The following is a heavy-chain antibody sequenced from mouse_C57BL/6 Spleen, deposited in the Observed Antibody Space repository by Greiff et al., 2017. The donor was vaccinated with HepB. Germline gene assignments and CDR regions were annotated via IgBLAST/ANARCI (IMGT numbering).Heavy chain of an antibody. CDR2: ISSGSSTI. V-gene: IGHV5-17*01. Sequence: EVHLVESGGGLVKPGGSLKLSCAASGFTFSDYGMHWVRQAPEKGLEWVAYISSGSSTIYYADTVKGRFIISRDNAKNTLFLQMTSLRSEDTAMYSCARGGTTRLFDYWGQGTTLTVSS. CDR3: ARGGTTRLFDY. D-gene: IGHD1-1*01. CDR1: GFTFSDYG. J-gene: IGHJ2*01.